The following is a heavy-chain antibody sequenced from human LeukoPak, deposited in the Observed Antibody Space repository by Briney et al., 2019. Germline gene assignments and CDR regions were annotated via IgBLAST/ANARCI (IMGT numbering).Heavy chain of an antibody. V-gene: IGHV4-39*01. CDR3: ARPKLDYYDSSGYPQPGYAFDI. D-gene: IGHD3-22*01. J-gene: IGHJ3*02. CDR1: GFTFSSYE. Sequence: GSLRLSCAASGFTFSSYEMNWVRQAPGKGLEWIGSIYYSGSTYYNPSLKSRVTISVDTSKNQFSLKLSSVTAADTAVYYCARPKLDYYDSSGYPQPGYAFDIWGQGTMVTVSS. CDR2: IYYSGST.